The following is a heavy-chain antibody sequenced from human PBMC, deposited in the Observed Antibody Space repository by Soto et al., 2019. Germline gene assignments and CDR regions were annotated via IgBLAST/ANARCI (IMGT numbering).Heavy chain of an antibody. CDR3: AKGPHSSAWHYFDY. CDR1: GFTFTSYA. CDR2: PSGGNT. Sequence: PGGSLRLSCAASGFTFTSYAMSWVRQAPGKGLEWVSTPSGGNTYYADSVKGRFTISRDNSENTLYLQMISLRVEDMAIYYCAKGPHSSAWHYFDYWGQGTLVTVSS. J-gene: IGHJ4*02. V-gene: IGHV3-23*01. D-gene: IGHD6-19*01.